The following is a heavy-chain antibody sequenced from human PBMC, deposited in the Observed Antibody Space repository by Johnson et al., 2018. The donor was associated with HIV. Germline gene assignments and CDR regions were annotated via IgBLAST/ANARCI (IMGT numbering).Heavy chain of an antibody. D-gene: IGHD3-22*01. CDR2: INWTGGST. Sequence: VQVLESGGSVVRPGGSLRLSCATSGFTFDDYGMRWVRQAPGKGLDWVSGINWTGGSTGYADSVKGRFTISRDNAKNPLYLKMNSLRAEDTAVYYCARYGVSSGYYEEHDAFDIWGQGTMVTVSS. CDR1: GFTFDDYG. J-gene: IGHJ3*02. V-gene: IGHV3-20*04. CDR3: ARYGVSSGYYEEHDAFDI.